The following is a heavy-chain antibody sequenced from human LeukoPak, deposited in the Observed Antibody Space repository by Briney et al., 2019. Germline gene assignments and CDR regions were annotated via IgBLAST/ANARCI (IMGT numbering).Heavy chain of an antibody. CDR2: IIPIFGTA. Sequence: SVKVSCKASGGTFSIYAISWVRQAPGQGLEWMGGIIPIFGTANYAQKFQGRVTITTDESTSTAYMELSSLRSEDTAVYYCASGVFDWLLRYYYYMDVWGKGTTVTVSS. CDR3: ASGVFDWLLRYYYYMDV. CDR1: GGTFSIYA. D-gene: IGHD3-9*01. V-gene: IGHV1-69*05. J-gene: IGHJ6*03.